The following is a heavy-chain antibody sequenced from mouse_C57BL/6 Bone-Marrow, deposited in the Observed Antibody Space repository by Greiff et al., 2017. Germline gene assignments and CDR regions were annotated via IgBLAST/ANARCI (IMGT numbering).Heavy chain of an antibody. D-gene: IGHD2-1*01. CDR2: INPSSGYT. J-gene: IGHJ3*01. CDR1: GYTFTSYT. V-gene: IGHV1-4*01. Sequence: VKLQESGAELARPGASVKMSCKASGYTFTSYTMHWVKQRPGQGLEWIGYINPSSGYTKYNQKFKDKATLTADKSSSTAYMQLSSLTSEDSAVYYCARWAYGNYVSWFAYWGQGTLVTVSA. CDR3: ARWAYGNYVSWFAY.